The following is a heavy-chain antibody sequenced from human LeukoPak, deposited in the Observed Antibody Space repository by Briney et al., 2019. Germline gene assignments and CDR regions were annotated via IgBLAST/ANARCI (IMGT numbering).Heavy chain of an antibody. CDR1: GFTFSSYG. D-gene: IGHD5-18*01. Sequence: GGSLRLSCAASGFTFSSYGMHWVRQAPGKGLEWVAFIRYEGGNKYYADSVTGRFTISRDNSKNTLYLQMNSLRDEDTAVYYCAKDVGYSYGGVYFDYWGQGTLVTVSS. J-gene: IGHJ4*02. CDR2: IRYEGGNK. V-gene: IGHV3-30*02. CDR3: AKDVGYSYGGVYFDY.